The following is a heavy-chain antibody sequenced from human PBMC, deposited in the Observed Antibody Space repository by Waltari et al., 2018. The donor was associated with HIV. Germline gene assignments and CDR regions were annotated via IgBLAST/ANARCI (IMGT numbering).Heavy chain of an antibody. CDR1: GFTFSTYW. J-gene: IGHJ6*02. D-gene: IGHD3-3*01. CDR3: ARDLKDYDFWSPVDV. Sequence: EVQLVESGGGLVQPGGSLRLSCAASGFTFSTYWMTWVRQAPGEGLEWLANRKQDGSEKYYADSVKGRFTVSRDNNKKSLYLQMSSLRAEDTAVYYCARDLKDYDFWSPVDVWGQGTTVTVSS. CDR2: RKQDGSEK. V-gene: IGHV3-7*01.